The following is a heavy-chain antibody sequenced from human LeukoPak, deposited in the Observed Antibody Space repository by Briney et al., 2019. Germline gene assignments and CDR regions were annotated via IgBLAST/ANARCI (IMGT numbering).Heavy chain of an antibody. CDR1: GGSIGNFY. D-gene: IGHD2-21*02. CDR2: IYTNGNT. CDR3: TRMTAGHDY. J-gene: IGHJ4*02. V-gene: IGHV4-4*07. Sequence: PSETLSLTCTVSGGSIGNFYWSWIRQTAGKGLEWIGRIYTNGNTNDSPSLKSRVTLSIDTSRKQFSLNLRSVTVADTGIYYCTRMTAGHDYWGQGTLVTVSS.